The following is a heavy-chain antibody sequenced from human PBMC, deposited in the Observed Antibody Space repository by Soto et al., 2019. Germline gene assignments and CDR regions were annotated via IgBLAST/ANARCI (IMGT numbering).Heavy chain of an antibody. CDR3: ARDQKYYDFWSGYYTGIVATYGMDV. J-gene: IGHJ6*02. D-gene: IGHD3-3*01. CDR1: GFTFSSYW. CDR2: IKQDGSEK. V-gene: IGHV3-7*03. Sequence: VGSLRLSCAASGFTFSSYWMSWVRQAPGKGLEWVANIKQDGSEKYYVDSVKGRFTISRDNAKNSLYLQMNSLRAEDTAVYYCARDQKYYDFWSGYYTGIVATYGMDVWGQGTTVTVSS.